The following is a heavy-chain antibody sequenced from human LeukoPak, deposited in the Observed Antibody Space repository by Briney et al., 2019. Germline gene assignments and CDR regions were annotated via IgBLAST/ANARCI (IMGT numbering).Heavy chain of an antibody. V-gene: IGHV1-69*05. CDR1: GGTFSSYA. CDR3: ARGTPTVTTSRFDP. CDR2: IIPIFGTA. J-gene: IGHJ5*02. D-gene: IGHD4-17*01. Sequence: ASVKVSCKASGGTFSSYAISWVRQAPGQGPEWMGRIIPIFGTANYAQKFQGRVTITTDESTSTAYMELSSLRSEDTAVYYCARGTPTVTTSRFDPWGQGTLVTVSS.